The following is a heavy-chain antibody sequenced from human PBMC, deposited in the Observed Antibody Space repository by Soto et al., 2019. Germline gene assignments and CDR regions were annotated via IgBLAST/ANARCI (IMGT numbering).Heavy chain of an antibody. CDR3: AANGGNSYFFDY. CDR2: LYSGGSA. J-gene: IGHJ4*02. CDR1: GGSITSSNFY. D-gene: IGHD2-21*02. Sequence: SETLSLTCTVSGGSITSSNFYWGWVRQPPGKGLEWIGTLYSGGSAYYNASLKSRVAMSVDTSKNQFSLKVTSVTAADTAVYYCAANGGNSYFFDYWGQGTLVTVSS. V-gene: IGHV4-39*01.